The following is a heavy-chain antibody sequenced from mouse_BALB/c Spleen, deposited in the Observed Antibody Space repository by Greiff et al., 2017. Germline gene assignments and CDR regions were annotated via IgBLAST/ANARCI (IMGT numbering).Heavy chain of an antibody. CDR1: GYTFTDYA. Sequence: QVQLQQSGAELVRPGVSVKISCKGSGYTFTDYAMHWVKQSHAKSLEWIGVISTYYGDASYNQKFKGKATMTVDKSSSTAYMELARLTSEDSAIYYCARRLTTRGYAMDYWGQGTSVTVSS. CDR3: ARRLTTRGYAMDY. D-gene: IGHD4-1*01. J-gene: IGHJ4*01. CDR2: ISTYYGDA. V-gene: IGHV1S137*01.